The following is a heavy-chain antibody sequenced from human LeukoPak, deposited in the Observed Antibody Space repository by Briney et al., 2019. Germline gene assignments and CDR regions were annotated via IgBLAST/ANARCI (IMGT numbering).Heavy chain of an antibody. V-gene: IGHV1-18*01. J-gene: IGHJ4*02. CDR1: GYTFTSYG. Sequence: GASVKVSCKSSGYTFTSYGISWVRQPPGQGLEWMGWISAYNGNTNYAQKLQGRVTMTTDTYTSTAYMELRSLRSDDTAVYYCARDLVWTYDSSGYNDYWGQGTLVTVSS. CDR3: ARDLVWTYDSSGYNDY. D-gene: IGHD3-22*01. CDR2: ISAYNGNT.